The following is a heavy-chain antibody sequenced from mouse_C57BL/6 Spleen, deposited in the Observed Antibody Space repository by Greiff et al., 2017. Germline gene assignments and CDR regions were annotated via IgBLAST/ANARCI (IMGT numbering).Heavy chain of an antibody. Sequence: VQLVESGAELVRPGASVKLSCKASGYTFTDYYINWVKQRPGQGLEWIARIYPGSGNTYYNEKFKGKATLTAEKSSSTAYMQLSSLTSEDSAVYFCARDWGYYAMDYWGQGTSVTVSS. CDR3: ARDWGYYAMDY. CDR1: GYTFTDYY. J-gene: IGHJ4*01. CDR2: IYPGSGNT. V-gene: IGHV1-76*01. D-gene: IGHD4-1*01.